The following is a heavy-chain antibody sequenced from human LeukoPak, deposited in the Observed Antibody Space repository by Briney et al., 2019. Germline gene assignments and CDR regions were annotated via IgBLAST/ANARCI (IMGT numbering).Heavy chain of an antibody. V-gene: IGHV3-66*01. J-gene: IGHJ6*02. CDR3: AVSYYYDSSGEPVPYYYYGMDV. Sequence: GGSLRLSCAASGFTVSSNYMSWVRQAPGKGLEWVSVIYSGGSTYYADSVKGRFTISRDNSKNTLYLQMNSLGAEDTAVYYCAVSYYYDSSGEPVPYYYYGMDVWGQGTTVTVSS. CDR1: GFTVSSNY. CDR2: IYSGGST. D-gene: IGHD3-22*01.